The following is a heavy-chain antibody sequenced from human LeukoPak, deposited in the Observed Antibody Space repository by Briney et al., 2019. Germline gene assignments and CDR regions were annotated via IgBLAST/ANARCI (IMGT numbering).Heavy chain of an antibody. CDR2: INTNTGIP. D-gene: IGHD3-22*01. Sequence: GASVKVSCKASGYTFTSYAMNWVRQAPGQGLEWMGWINTNTGIPTYAQGFTGRFVFSLDTSVSTAYLQISSLKAEDTAVYYCARGLGGMIVVVSDYWGQGTLVTVSS. V-gene: IGHV7-4-1*02. CDR3: ARGLGGMIVVVSDY. CDR1: GYTFTSYA. J-gene: IGHJ4*02.